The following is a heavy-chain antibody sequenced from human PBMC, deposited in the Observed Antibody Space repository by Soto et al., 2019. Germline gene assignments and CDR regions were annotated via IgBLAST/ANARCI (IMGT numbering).Heavy chain of an antibody. D-gene: IGHD3-22*01. CDR1: GYTFTSYY. Sequence: ASVKVSCXASGYTFTSYYMHWVRQAPGQGLEWMGIINPSGGSTSYAQKFQGRVTMTRDTSTSTVYMELSSLRSEDTAVYYCARDGDNLGYDSSGYYPMYYFDYWGQGTLVTVSS. V-gene: IGHV1-46*01. J-gene: IGHJ4*02. CDR2: INPSGGST. CDR3: ARDGDNLGYDSSGYYPMYYFDY.